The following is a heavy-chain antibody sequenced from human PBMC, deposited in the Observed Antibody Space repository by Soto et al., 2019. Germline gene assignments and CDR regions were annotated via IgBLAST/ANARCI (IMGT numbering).Heavy chain of an antibody. Sequence: QVKLVESGGGVVQPGRSLRLSCAASGYAFSSYGMHWVRQAPGKGLEWVTVIWSGGSDKYYADSVKGRFTISRDNSKNTLYLQMNSLRAEDTAVYYCARVYGSGTYPIDYWGQGTLVTVSS. CDR2: IWSGGSDK. V-gene: IGHV3-33*01. D-gene: IGHD3-10*01. CDR1: GYAFSSYG. J-gene: IGHJ4*02. CDR3: ARVYGSGTYPIDY.